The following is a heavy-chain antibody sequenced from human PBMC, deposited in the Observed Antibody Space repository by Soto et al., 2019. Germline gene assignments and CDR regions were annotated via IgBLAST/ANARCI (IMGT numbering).Heavy chain of an antibody. D-gene: IGHD5-12*01. CDR3: AREEEEMATIYFDD. CDR1: GFTFSSYW. Sequence: LRLSCAASGFTFSSYWMSWVRQAPGKGLEWVANIKQDGSEKYYVDSVKGRFTISRDNAKNSLYLQMNSLRAEDTAVYYCAREEEEMATIYFDDWGQGTLVTVSS. J-gene: IGHJ4*02. CDR2: IKQDGSEK. V-gene: IGHV3-7*01.